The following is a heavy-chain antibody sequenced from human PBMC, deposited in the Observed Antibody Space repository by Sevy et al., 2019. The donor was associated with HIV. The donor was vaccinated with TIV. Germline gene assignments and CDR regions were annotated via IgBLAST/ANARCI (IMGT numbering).Heavy chain of an antibody. Sequence: GGFLRLSCAASGFTFSSYSLSSYSMNWVRQAPGKGLEWVSSISSGSRYIFYADSVKGRFTISRDNAKNSLCLQMNSLRSEDTAVYYCARDRGVGTSSYGMDVWGQGTTVTVSS. V-gene: IGHV3-21*01. CDR2: ISSGSRYI. D-gene: IGHD1-26*01. J-gene: IGHJ6*02. CDR3: ARDRGVGTSSYGMDV. CDR1: GFTFSSYSLSSYS.